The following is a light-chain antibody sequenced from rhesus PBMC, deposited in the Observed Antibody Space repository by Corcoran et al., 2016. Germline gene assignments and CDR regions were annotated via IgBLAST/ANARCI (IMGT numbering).Light chain of an antibody. CDR2: KVT. V-gene: IGKV2S2*01. CDR1: QSLLHSNGNTY. J-gene: IGKJ1*01. CDR3: MQSTKDPRT. Sequence: DIVMTQTPLSLPVTPGEPASISCRSSQSLLHSNGNTYLDWYLQKPGQSPRLLINKVTNRESGVTDRFSGSGSGTDFTLKISRVEPEDVGVYYCMQSTKDPRTFGQGTKVEIK.